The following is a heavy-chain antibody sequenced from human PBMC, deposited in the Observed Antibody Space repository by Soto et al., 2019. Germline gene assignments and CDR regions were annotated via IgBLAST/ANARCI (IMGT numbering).Heavy chain of an antibody. D-gene: IGHD3-10*01. J-gene: IGHJ6*02. CDR3: AKALIIQYFYYYALDV. Sequence: PGGSLRLSCAASGFTFSSYAMSWVRQAPGKGLEWVSAISGSGGSTYYADSVKGRFTISRDNSKNTLYLQVNSLRAEDTAVYYCAKALIIQYFYYYALDVWGQGTTVTVSS. CDR2: ISGSGGST. V-gene: IGHV3-23*01. CDR1: GFTFSSYA.